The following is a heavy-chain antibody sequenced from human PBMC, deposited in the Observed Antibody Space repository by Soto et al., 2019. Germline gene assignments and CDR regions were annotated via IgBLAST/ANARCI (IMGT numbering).Heavy chain of an antibody. CDR1: GGSIGSFY. D-gene: IGHD6-13*01. CDR3: ARGEGSSSWYALLAY. V-gene: IGHV4-4*08. CDR2: VYTSAYT. Sequence: PSQTLSLTSSVSGGSIGSFYWRWIRQPTGKGLEWLGDVYTSAYTRYSSSLKSRVNISVDTSKSQFDLRLNAVTAADTAGYYCARGEGSSSWYALLAYWRQGSLVTVSS. J-gene: IGHJ4*02.